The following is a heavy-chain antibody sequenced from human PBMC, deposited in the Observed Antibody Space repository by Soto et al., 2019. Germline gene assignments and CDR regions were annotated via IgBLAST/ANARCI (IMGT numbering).Heavy chain of an antibody. CDR3: ARHKSGYSYGPSDDAFDI. Sequence: PGESLKISCKGSGYSFTSYWIGWVRQMPGKGLEWMGIIYPGDSDTRYSPSFQGQVTISADKSISTAYLQWSSLKASDTATYYCARHKSGYSYGPSDDAFDIWGQGTMVTVS. V-gene: IGHV5-51*01. CDR2: IYPGDSDT. CDR1: GYSFTSYW. J-gene: IGHJ3*02. D-gene: IGHD5-18*01.